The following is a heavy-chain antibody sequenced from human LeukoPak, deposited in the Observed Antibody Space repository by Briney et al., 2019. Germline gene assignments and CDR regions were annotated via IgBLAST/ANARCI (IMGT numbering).Heavy chain of an antibody. CDR1: GFTFSSYA. Sequence: PGGSLRLSCAASGFTFSSYAMHWVRQAPGKGLEWVAVISYDGSNKYYADSVKGRFTISRDNSKNTLYLQMNSLRAEDTAVYYCARDLSGDVLTAPFDYWGQGTLVTVSS. CDR3: ARDLSGDVLTAPFDY. J-gene: IGHJ4*02. D-gene: IGHD1-1*01. CDR2: ISYDGSNK. V-gene: IGHV3-30*04.